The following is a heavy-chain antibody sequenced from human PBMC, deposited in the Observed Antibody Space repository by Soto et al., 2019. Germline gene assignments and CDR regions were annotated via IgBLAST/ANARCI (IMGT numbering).Heavy chain of an antibody. V-gene: IGHV4-34*01. Sequence: SETLSLTCAVYGGSFSGYYWSWIRQPPGKGLEWIGEISHSGSTNYNPSLKSRVTISVDTSKNQFSLKLSSVTAADTAVYYCAREKMLGYCSGGSCYSGGVAFDIWGQGTMVTVSS. D-gene: IGHD2-15*01. CDR3: AREKMLGYCSGGSCYSGGVAFDI. CDR1: GGSFSGYY. CDR2: ISHSGST. J-gene: IGHJ3*02.